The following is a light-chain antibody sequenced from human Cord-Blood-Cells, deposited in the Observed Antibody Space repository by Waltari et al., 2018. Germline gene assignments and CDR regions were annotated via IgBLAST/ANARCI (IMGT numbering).Light chain of an antibody. Sequence: DIQMTQSPSSLSASVGDRVTITCRASQSISSYLNWYQQKPGKAPKLLIYAASSLQSGVPSMFSGSGSGTEFTLTISSLQPEDFATYYCQQSYSTPPIFGPGTKVDIK. CDR1: QSISSY. CDR2: AAS. V-gene: IGKV1-39*01. CDR3: QQSYSTPPI. J-gene: IGKJ3*01.